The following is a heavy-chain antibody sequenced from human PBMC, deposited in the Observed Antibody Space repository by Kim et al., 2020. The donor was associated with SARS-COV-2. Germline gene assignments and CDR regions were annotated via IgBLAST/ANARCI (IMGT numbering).Heavy chain of an antibody. CDR3: ARDRGLGSGYDLTFFDY. J-gene: IGHJ4*02. D-gene: IGHD5-12*01. V-gene: IGHV4-59*01. Sequence: LKSRVTISVDTSKNQFSLKLSSVTAADTAVYYCARDRGLGSGYDLTFFDYWGQGTLVTVSS.